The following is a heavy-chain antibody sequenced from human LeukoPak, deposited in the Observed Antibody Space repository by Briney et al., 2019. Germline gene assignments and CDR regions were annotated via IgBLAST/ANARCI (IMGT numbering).Heavy chain of an antibody. Sequence: GGSLRLSCAASGFTFADYAMHWVRQAPGKGLEWVSGINWNSGGIGYADSVKGRFTISRDNAKNSLYLQMDSLGPEDTAVYYCARDPYSGNYGNDYYYYMDVWGKGTTVTISS. CDR3: ARDPYSGNYGNDYYYYMDV. CDR2: INWNSGGI. V-gene: IGHV3-9*01. D-gene: IGHD1-26*01. J-gene: IGHJ6*03. CDR1: GFTFADYA.